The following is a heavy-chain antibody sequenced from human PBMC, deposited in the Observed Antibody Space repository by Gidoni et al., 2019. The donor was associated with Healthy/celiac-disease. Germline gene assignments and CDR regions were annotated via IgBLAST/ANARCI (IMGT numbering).Heavy chain of an antibody. V-gene: IGHV1-69*01. CDR3: ARVKDIVVVVAAKAPMGYWFDP. Sequence: QVQLVQSGAEVKKPGSSVKDPCKAPGGTYSSDATRWVRQAPGQGLEWMGGIIPIFGTANYAQKFQGRVTITADESTSTAYMELSSLRSEDTAVYYCARVKDIVVVVAAKAPMGYWFDPWGQGTLVTVSS. CDR2: IIPIFGTA. J-gene: IGHJ5*02. D-gene: IGHD2-15*01. CDR1: GGTYSSDA.